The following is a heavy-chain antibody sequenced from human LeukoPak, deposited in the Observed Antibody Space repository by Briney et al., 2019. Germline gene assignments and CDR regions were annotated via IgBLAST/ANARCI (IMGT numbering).Heavy chain of an antibody. V-gene: IGHV4-4*07. D-gene: IGHD3-22*01. CDR2: VYPGNT. Sequence: TSETLSLTCTVSRGSIYGCYWTWIRQPAGKGLEWIGRVYPGNTKYNPSLNSRVTMSLDTSKNQFSLKLSSVTAADSAVYFCAADYDSNGRFDYWGQGALVTVPS. CDR1: RGSIYGCY. J-gene: IGHJ4*02. CDR3: AADYDSNGRFDY.